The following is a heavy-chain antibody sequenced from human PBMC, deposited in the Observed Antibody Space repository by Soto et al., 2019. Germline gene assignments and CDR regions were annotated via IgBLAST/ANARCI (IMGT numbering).Heavy chain of an antibody. CDR2: VYTNGAT. CDR1: GGAISSFY. D-gene: IGHD5-12*01. J-gene: IGHJ3*01. Sequence: SETLSLTCTVSGGAISSFYWSWIRQSPGKGLEWIGCVYTNGATNYNPSLNSRVTISVDTSKNQFSLRLSSVTAADTAVYYCARPRYIGYDYAFDVWGQGTMVTVSS. V-gene: IGHV4-59*01. CDR3: ARPRYIGYDYAFDV.